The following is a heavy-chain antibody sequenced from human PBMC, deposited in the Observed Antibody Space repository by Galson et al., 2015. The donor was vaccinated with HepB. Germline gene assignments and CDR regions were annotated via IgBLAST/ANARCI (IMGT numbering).Heavy chain of an antibody. CDR3: ARDHDYGDYATTVDY. Sequence: SLRLSCAASGFTVSSNYMSWVRQAPGKGLEWVSSISSSSSYIYYADSVKGRFTISRDNAKNSLYLQMNSLRAEDTAVYYCARDHDYGDYATTVDYWGQGTLVTVSS. CDR2: ISSSSSYI. J-gene: IGHJ4*02. V-gene: IGHV3-21*01. D-gene: IGHD4-17*01. CDR1: GFTVSSNY.